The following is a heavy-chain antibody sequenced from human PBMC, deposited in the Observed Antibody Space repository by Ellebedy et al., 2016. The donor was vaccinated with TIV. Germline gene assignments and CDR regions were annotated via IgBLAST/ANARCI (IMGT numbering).Heavy chain of an antibody. Sequence: ASVKVSXKASGYTFTGYYMHWVRQAPGQGLEWMGWINPNSGGTNYAQKFQGRVTMTRDTSISTAYMELSRLRSDDTAVYYCERVPYGSGSYYYYYGMDVWGQGTTVTVSS. V-gene: IGHV1-2*02. CDR1: GYTFTGYY. CDR2: INPNSGGT. J-gene: IGHJ6*02. CDR3: ERVPYGSGSYYYYYGMDV. D-gene: IGHD3-10*01.